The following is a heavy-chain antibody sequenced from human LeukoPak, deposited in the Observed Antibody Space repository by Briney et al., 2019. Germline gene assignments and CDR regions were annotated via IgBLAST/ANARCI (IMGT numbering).Heavy chain of an antibody. D-gene: IGHD6-19*01. CDR3: ARAVSAAVAWFDP. V-gene: IGHV4-34*01. Sequence: SETLSLTCAVYGGSFSGYYWSWIRQPPGKGLEWIGEINHSGSTNYNPSLKSRVTISVDTSKNQFSLKLSSVTAADTAVYYCARAVSAAVAWFDPWGQGTLVTVSP. J-gene: IGHJ5*02. CDR1: GGSFSGYY. CDR2: INHSGST.